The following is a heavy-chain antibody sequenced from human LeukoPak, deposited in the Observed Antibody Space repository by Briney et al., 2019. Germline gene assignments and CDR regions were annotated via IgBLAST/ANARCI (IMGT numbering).Heavy chain of an antibody. Sequence: ASVKVSCKASGYTFTSYGISWVRQAPGQGLEWMGWISAYNGNTNYAQNLQGRVTMTTDTSTSTAYMELRSLRSDDTAVYYCARGYYYDSSGYYHADYWGQGTLVTVSS. J-gene: IGHJ4*02. D-gene: IGHD3-22*01. CDR3: ARGYYYDSSGYYHADY. CDR2: ISAYNGNT. CDR1: GYTFTSYG. V-gene: IGHV1-18*01.